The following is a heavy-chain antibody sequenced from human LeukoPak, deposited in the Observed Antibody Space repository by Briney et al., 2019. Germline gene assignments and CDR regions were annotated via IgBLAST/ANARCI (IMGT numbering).Heavy chain of an antibody. Sequence: GGSLRLSCEASGFTVSSNYMSWVRQAPGEGLDWVSVIYSGGGTYYADSVKGRFTIFRDNSKNTLYLQMNSLRPEDTAVYYCAKDPHDHSYGWSWRYFNYWGQGTLVTVSS. D-gene: IGHD5-18*01. CDR1: GFTVSSNY. J-gene: IGHJ4*02. CDR3: AKDPHDHSYGWSWRYFNY. V-gene: IGHV3-66*02. CDR2: IYSGGGT.